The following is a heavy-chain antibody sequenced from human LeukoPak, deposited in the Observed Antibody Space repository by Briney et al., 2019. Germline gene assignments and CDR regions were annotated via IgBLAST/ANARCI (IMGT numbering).Heavy chain of an antibody. CDR1: GYTFTTYH. CDR2: IDPSGSST. J-gene: IGHJ4*02. CDR3: AREVSYWGYYDSSGYPDY. V-gene: IGHV1-46*01. D-gene: IGHD3-22*01. Sequence: ASVKVSCKASGYTFTTYHMHWVRQAPGQGLEWMGLIDPSGSSTSYAQKFQGRVTMTRDTSTSTVYMDLSSLKSEDTAVYYCAREVSYWGYYDSSGYPDYWGQGTLVTVSS.